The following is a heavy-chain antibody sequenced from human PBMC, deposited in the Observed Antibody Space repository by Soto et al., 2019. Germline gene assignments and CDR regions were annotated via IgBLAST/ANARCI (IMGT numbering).Heavy chain of an antibody. V-gene: IGHV4-61*01. CDR1: GGSVSSGSYY. CDR2: IYYSGST. Sequence: SETLSLTCTVSGGSVSSGSYYWSWIRQPPGKGLERIGYIYYSGSTNYNPSLKSRVTISVDTSKNQFSLKLSSVTAADTAVYYCARGPAMDVWGQGTTVTVSS. J-gene: IGHJ6*02. CDR3: ARGPAMDV.